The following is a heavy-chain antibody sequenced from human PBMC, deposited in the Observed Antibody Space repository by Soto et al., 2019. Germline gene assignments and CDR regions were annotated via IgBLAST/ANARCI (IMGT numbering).Heavy chain of an antibody. J-gene: IGHJ4*02. CDR2: INPYDGGT. Sequence: QVQLVQSGAEVKKPGASVKVSCKASGYTFTDYHLHWVRQAPGQGLEWMGWINPYDGGTNSAQKFPDRVTLTRDTSTGTAYIALSSLRTDDTALYFCATEASISRGPNPRAYWGQGTLVTVSS. V-gene: IGHV1-2*02. CDR3: ATEASISRGPNPRAY. CDR1: GYTFTDYH. D-gene: IGHD3-3*01.